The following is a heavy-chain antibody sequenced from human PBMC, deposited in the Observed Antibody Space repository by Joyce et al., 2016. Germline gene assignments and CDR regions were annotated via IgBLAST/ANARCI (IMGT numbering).Heavy chain of an antibody. CDR2: IHDSGDT. J-gene: IGHJ5*02. CDR1: GGSFSGYY. CDR3: ARSLRLFGDLVRFDP. D-gene: IGHD3-16*01. Sequence: QIQLQQWGAGLLKPSETLSLTCAVHGGSFSGYYWSWIRQPPGKGPEWIGEIHDSGDTNYNPSLKNRITMSVDVSKKQVSVRLGSVTAADTGVYYCARSLRLFGDLVRFDPWGQGTLATVSS. V-gene: IGHV4-34*01.